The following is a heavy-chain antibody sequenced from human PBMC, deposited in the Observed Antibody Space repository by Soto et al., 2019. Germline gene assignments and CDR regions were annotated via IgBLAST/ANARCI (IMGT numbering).Heavy chain of an antibody. Sequence: GGSLRLSCAASGFTFSSYDMHWVRQATGKGLEWVSAIGTAGDTYYPGSVKGRFTISRDNSKNTLYLQMNSLRAEDTAVYYCAKEDYDFWSGYYKEVYYYYYMDVWGKGTTVTVSS. CDR3: AKEDYDFWSGYYKEVYYYYYMDV. J-gene: IGHJ6*03. D-gene: IGHD3-3*01. V-gene: IGHV3-13*01. CDR1: GFTFSSYD. CDR2: IGTAGDT.